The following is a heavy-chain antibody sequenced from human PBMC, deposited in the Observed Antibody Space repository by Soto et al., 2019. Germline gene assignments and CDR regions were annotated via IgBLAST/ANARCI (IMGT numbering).Heavy chain of an antibody. Sequence: TSETLSLTCTVSGGSISSYYWSWIRQPPGKGLEWIGYIYYSGSTNYNPSLKSRVTISVDTSKNQFSLKLSSVTAADTAVYYCARGVVEYSGYDLGYYFDYWGQGTLVTVSS. J-gene: IGHJ4*02. CDR2: IYYSGST. CDR3: ARGVVEYSGYDLGYYFDY. CDR1: GGSISSYY. V-gene: IGHV4-59*01. D-gene: IGHD5-12*01.